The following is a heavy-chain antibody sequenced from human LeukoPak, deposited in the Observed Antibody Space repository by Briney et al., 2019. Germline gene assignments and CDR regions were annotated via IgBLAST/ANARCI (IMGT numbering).Heavy chain of an antibody. D-gene: IGHD3-10*01. V-gene: IGHV4-39*01. Sequence: SETLSLTCTVSGGSISSSSYYWGWIRQPPGKGLEWIGSIYYSGSTYYNPSLKSRVTISVDTSKNQFSLKLSSVTAADTAVYYCARHGSRNYYGSGSYYNRNWFDPWGQGTLVTVSS. CDR1: GGSISSSSYY. CDR2: IYYSGST. CDR3: ARHGSRNYYGSGSYYNRNWFDP. J-gene: IGHJ5*02.